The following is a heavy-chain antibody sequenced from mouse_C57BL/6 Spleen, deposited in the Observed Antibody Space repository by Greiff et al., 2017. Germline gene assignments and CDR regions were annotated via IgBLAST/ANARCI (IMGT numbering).Heavy chain of an antibody. J-gene: IGHJ3*01. V-gene: IGHV1-50*01. Sequence: QVQLQQPGAELVKPGASVKLSCKASGYTFTSYWMQWVKQRPGQGLEWIGEIDPSDSYTNYNQKFKGKATLTVDTYSSTAYMQLSSLTSEDSAVYYCARWGAGDYGSSQAWFAYWGQGTLVTVSA. CDR1: GYTFTSYW. CDR3: ARWGAGDYGSSQAWFAY. CDR2: IDPSDSYT. D-gene: IGHD1-1*01.